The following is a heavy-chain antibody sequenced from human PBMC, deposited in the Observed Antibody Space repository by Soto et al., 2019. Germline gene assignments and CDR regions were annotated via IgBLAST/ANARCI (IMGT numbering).Heavy chain of an antibody. J-gene: IGHJ4*02. CDR3: ARGPYGAGAFDY. CDR1: GYTFTSYA. Sequence: QVQLVQSEAEVKKPGASVKVSCKASGYTFTSYAISWVRQAPGQGLEWMGWISAYNGNTKYAQKLQGRVTMTTDTSTSTPYMELRSVRSDDTAVYYCARGPYGAGAFDYWGQGTLVTVSS. CDR2: ISAYNGNT. D-gene: IGHD3-10*01. V-gene: IGHV1-18*01.